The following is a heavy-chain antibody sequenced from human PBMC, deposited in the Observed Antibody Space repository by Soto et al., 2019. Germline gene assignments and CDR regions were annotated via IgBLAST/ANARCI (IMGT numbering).Heavy chain of an antibody. CDR3: ARVAVFIPPGYYYAMDG. V-gene: IGHV3-48*02. CDR2: ITSSSDTI. J-gene: IGHJ6*02. CDR1: GFTFSSFH. Sequence: GGSLRLSCAASGFTFSSFHMNWVRQAPGRGLEWVAYITSSSDTIYYSDSVKGRFTISRDNGKNSLFLQMNSLRDEDTAVYYCARVAVFIPPGYYYAMDGWGQGTTVPVSS. D-gene: IGHD6-19*01.